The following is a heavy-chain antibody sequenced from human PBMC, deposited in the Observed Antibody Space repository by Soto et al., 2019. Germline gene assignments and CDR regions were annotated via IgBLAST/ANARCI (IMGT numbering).Heavy chain of an antibody. D-gene: IGHD6-19*01. V-gene: IGHV4-4*07. CDR3: ARDSSGIAVAGRARFDP. J-gene: IGHJ5*02. Sequence: SETLSLTCTVSGGSISSYYWSWIRQPAGKGLEWIGRIYTSGSTNYNPSLKSRVTMSVDTYKNQFSLKLSSVTAADTAVYYCARDSSGIAVAGRARFDPWGQGTMVTVYS. CDR2: IYTSGST. CDR1: GGSISSYY.